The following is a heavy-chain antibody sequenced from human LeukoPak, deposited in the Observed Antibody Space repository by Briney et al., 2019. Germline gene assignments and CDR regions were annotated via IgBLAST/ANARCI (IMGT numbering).Heavy chain of an antibody. J-gene: IGHJ6*03. CDR2: IFHTGNI. Sequence: SETLSLTCAVSGYSIGSGFHWGWIRQSPGKGLEWIGNIFHTGNIYYNPSLKSRVTISVDTSMNQFSLKLSSVTAADTAVYYCARYQHYSNDYYYYFDVWGKRTAVTVSS. CDR1: GYSIGSGFH. CDR3: ARYQHYSNDYYYYFDV. V-gene: IGHV4-38-2*01. D-gene: IGHD4-11*01.